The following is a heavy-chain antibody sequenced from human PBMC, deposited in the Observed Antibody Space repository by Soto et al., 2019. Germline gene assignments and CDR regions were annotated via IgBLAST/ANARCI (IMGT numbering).Heavy chain of an antibody. CDR2: ISGSGGST. J-gene: IGHJ4*02. D-gene: IGHD2-15*01. CDR1: GFTFSSYA. V-gene: IGHV3-23*01. Sequence: EVQLLESGGGLVQPGGSLRLSCAASGFTFSSYAMSWVRQAPGKGLEWVSAISGSGGSTYYADSVKGRVTISRDNSKNPLYLQMNSLRAEDTAVYYCAKGVAIVVVVAAIGFDYWGQGTLVTVSS. CDR3: AKGVAIVVVVAAIGFDY.